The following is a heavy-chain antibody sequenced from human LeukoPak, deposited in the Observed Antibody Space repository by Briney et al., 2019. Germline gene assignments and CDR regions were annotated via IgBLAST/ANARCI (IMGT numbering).Heavy chain of an antibody. Sequence: SETLSLTCTVSGGSISSDCWSWIRQPPGKGLEWIGYIYYSGSTNYNPSLKSRVTISVDTSKNQFSLKLSSVTAADTAGYYGARDRGYCSGGSCYRWFDPWGQGTLVTVSS. CDR1: GGSISSDC. J-gene: IGHJ5*02. CDR2: IYYSGST. D-gene: IGHD2-15*01. CDR3: ARDRGYCSGGSCYRWFDP. V-gene: IGHV4-59*01.